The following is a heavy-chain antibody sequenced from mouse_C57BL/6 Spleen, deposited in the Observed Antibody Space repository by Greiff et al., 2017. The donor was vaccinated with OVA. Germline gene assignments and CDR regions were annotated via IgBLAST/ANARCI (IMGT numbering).Heavy chain of an antibody. J-gene: IGHJ4*01. CDR3: SKLGRTYAMDY. CDR2: ILPGSGST. D-gene: IGHD4-1*01. Sequence: QVQLKQSGAELLKPGASVKLSCKATGYTFTGYWIEWVKQRPGHGLEWIGEILPGSGSTNYNEKFKGKATFTADTSSNTAYMQLSSLTTEDSAIYYCSKLGRTYAMDYWGQGTSVTVSS. CDR1: GYTFTGYW. V-gene: IGHV1-9*01.